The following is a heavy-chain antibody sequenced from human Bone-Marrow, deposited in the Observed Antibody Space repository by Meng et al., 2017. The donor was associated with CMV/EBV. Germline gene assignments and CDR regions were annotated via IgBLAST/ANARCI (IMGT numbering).Heavy chain of an antibody. CDR1: GFTFSSYA. D-gene: IGHD4-23*01. V-gene: IGHV3-30-3*01. J-gene: IGHJ6*02. CDR3: ARDRRTTVVTRGFYYYYYGKDV. CDR2: ISYDGSNK. Sequence: GGSLRLSCAASGFTFSSYAMHWVRQAPGKALEWVAVISYDGSNKYYADSVKGRFTISRDNSKNTLYLQMNSLRAEDTAAYYCARDRRTTVVTRGFYYYYYGKDVWGQRTTVTVSS.